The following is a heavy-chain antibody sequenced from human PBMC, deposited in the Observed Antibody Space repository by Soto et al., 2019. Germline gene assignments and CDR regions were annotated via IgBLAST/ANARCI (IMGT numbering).Heavy chain of an antibody. Sequence: GESLKISCRTSGYRFTSYWIAWVRQMPGKGLEWMGIIFPSDSDTRYSPSFQGQVTISADRSTSTVFLQWASLKASDTAVYFCARKDKGGYFNWFDPWGQGTLVTVSS. D-gene: IGHD2-21*02. CDR1: GYRFTSYW. CDR2: IFPSDSDT. V-gene: IGHV5-51*01. CDR3: ARKDKGGYFNWFDP. J-gene: IGHJ5*02.